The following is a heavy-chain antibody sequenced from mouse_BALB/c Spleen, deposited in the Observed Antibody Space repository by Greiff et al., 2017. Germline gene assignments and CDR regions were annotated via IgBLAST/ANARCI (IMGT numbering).Heavy chain of an antibody. V-gene: IGHV5-6-4*01. Sequence: EVKLMESGGGLVKPGGSLKLSCAASGFTFSSYTMSWVRQTPEKRLEWVATISSGGSYTYYPDSVKGRFTISRDNAKNTLYLQMSSLKSEDTAMYYCTRDGDYYGSSSFAYWGQGTLVTVSA. CDR2: ISSGGSYT. CDR1: GFTFSSYT. CDR3: TRDGDYYGSSSFAY. D-gene: IGHD1-1*01. J-gene: IGHJ3*01.